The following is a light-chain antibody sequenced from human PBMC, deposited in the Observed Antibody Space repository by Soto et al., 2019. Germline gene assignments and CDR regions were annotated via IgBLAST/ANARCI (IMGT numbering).Light chain of an antibody. CDR2: DVS. Sequence: QSVLTQPASVSGSPGQSITISCTGTSSDVGGYNYVSWYQQLPGKAPKLMIYDVSDRPSGDSTRFSGSKSGNTASLTISGHQAEDEADYYCSSYTSSSLDVFGTGPKVTVL. CDR1: SSDVGGYNY. CDR3: SSYTSSSLDV. V-gene: IGLV2-14*01. J-gene: IGLJ1*01.